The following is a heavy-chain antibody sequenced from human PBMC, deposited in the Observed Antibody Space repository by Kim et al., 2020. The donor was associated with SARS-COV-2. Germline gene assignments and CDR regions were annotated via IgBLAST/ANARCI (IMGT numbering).Heavy chain of an antibody. CDR1: GYTFTNYP. J-gene: IGHJ4*02. V-gene: IGHV1-3*04. CDR2: INTGSGNT. CDR3: ARDHRSCSISTCYGEAIDY. D-gene: IGHD2-2*01. Sequence: ASVKVSCKSSGYTFTNYPIHWVRQAPGQRLEWMGWINTGSGNTKYSQIFQGRVAITRDTSANTAYMELSSLRSDDTAVYYRARDHRSCSISTCYGEAIDYWGQGTLVTVSS.